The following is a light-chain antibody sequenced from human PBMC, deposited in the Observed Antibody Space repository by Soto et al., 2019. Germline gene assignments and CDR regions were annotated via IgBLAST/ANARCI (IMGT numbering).Light chain of an antibody. CDR3: QQYNTYSRT. V-gene: IGKV1-5*03. CDR2: KAS. CDR1: QSISNW. Sequence: DIPMTQSPSTLSASVGDRVTITCRASQSISNWLAWYQQKPGKAPKLLIYKASSLESGVPSRFSGGGSGTEFTLTVSCLQPDDFATYYCQQYNTYSRTFGQGTKVEIK. J-gene: IGKJ1*01.